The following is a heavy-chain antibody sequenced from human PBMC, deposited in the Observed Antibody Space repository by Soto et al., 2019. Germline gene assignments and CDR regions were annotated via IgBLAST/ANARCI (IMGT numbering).Heavy chain of an antibody. CDR1: GYSFTSYW. Sequence: GESLKISCKGSGYSFTSYWIGWVRQMPGKGLEWMGIIYPGDSDTRYSPSFQGQVTISADKSISTAYLQWSSLKASDTAMYYCARVNIVVVPAATATHLDYWGPGTLVTVSS. CDR3: ARVNIVVVPAATATHLDY. V-gene: IGHV5-51*01. J-gene: IGHJ4*02. CDR2: IYPGDSDT. D-gene: IGHD2-2*01.